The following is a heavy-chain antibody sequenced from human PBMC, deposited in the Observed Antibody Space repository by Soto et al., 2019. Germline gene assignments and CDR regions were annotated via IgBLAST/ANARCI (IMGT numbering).Heavy chain of an antibody. CDR3: ARDLYNYDRSGWHDAFEM. CDR1: GYIFSRYG. V-gene: IGHV1-18*04. CDR2: ISPYNGDT. D-gene: IGHD3-22*01. J-gene: IGHJ3*02. Sequence: GASVKVSFKASGYIFSRYGISWVRQAPGQGLEWMGWISPYNGDTNYAQKLQGRVTMTTDTSTSTAYMELRSLRSDDTAVYYCARDLYNYDRSGWHDAFEMWSQGTMVTVSS.